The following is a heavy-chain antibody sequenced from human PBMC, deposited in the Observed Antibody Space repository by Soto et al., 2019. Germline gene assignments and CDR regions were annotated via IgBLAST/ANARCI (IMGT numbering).Heavy chain of an antibody. D-gene: IGHD1-26*01. CDR3: ARGIVPVLPEY. V-gene: IGHV4-59*01. Sequence: QVHLQESGPGLVKPSETLSLTCAVSGDSISRYYWMWIRQPPGKGLECIGYIYFGRNTNYSPSLKSRVTLSVDTSTNQCSLTLSSMTAADTAVYYCARGIVPVLPEYWGQGTLVAVSS. CDR2: IYFGRNT. CDR1: GDSISRYY. J-gene: IGHJ4*02.